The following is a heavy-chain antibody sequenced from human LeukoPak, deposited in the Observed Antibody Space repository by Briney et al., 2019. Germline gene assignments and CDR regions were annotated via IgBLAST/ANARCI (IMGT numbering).Heavy chain of an antibody. CDR1: GFTFSSYA. CDR2: ISYDGSNK. D-gene: IGHD5-24*01. Sequence: GRSLRLSCAASGFTFSSYAMHWVRQAPDKGLEWVAVISYDGSNKYYADSVKGRFTISRDNSKNTLYLQMNSLRAEDTAVYYCATAPRDGYNYAFVYWGQGTLATVSS. J-gene: IGHJ4*02. V-gene: IGHV3-30-3*01. CDR3: ATAPRDGYNYAFVY.